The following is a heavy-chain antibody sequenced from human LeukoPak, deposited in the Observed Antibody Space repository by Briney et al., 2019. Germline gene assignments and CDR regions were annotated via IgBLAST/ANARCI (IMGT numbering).Heavy chain of an antibody. D-gene: IGHD2-15*01. V-gene: IGHV4-31*03. CDR3: ARDKGCSGGSCYSDDAFDI. Sequence: SQTLSLTCTVSGGSISSGGYYWSWIRQHPGKGLEWIGYIYYSGSTNYNPSLKSRVTISVDTSKNQFSLKLSSVTAADTAVYYCARDKGCSGGSCYSDDAFDIWGQGTMVTVSS. CDR1: GGSISSGGYY. CDR2: IYYSGST. J-gene: IGHJ3*02.